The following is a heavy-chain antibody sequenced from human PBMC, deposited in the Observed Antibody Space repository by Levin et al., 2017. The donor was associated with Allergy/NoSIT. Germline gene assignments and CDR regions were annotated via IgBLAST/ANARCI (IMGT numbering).Heavy chain of an antibody. Sequence: GESLKISCKASGYTFISYGISWVRQAPGQGLEWLGWSSDYNGNTNYPQKLQGRVTMTTDTSTSTAYMELRSLRSDDTAVYYCARRYCSSDSCYQLDCWGQGTLVTVSS. V-gene: IGHV1-18*04. CDR1: GYTFISYG. CDR3: ARRYCSSDSCYQLDC. D-gene: IGHD2-2*01. CDR2: SSDYNGNT. J-gene: IGHJ4*02.